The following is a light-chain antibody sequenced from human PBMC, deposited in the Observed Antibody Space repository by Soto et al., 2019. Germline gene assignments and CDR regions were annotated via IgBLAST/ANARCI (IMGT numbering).Light chain of an antibody. V-gene: IGKV3-20*01. CDR2: GAS. Sequence: EIVLTQSPGTLSLSPGERATLSCRASQSVSSSYLAWYQQKPGQAPRLLIYGASSRATGIPDRFSGSGSGTDFTLTISSLQPEDFATYFCQQLNIFPPLFTFGPGTKVDIK. J-gene: IGKJ3*01. CDR3: QQLNIFPPLFT. CDR1: QSVSSSY.